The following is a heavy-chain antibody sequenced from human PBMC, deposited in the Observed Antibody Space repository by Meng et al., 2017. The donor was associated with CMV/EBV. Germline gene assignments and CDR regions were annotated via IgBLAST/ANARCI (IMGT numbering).Heavy chain of an antibody. CDR1: GGTFSSYA. J-gene: IGHJ4*02. CDR3: ASGPRPTTPNQYYFDY. Sequence: SVKISCKASGGTFSSYAISWVRQAPGQGLEWMGGIIPILGIANYAQKLQGRVTITADKSTSTAYMELSSLRSEDTAVYYCASGPRPTTPNQYYFDYWGQGMLVTVSS. V-gene: IGHV1-69*10. CDR2: IIPILGIA. D-gene: IGHD2-15*01.